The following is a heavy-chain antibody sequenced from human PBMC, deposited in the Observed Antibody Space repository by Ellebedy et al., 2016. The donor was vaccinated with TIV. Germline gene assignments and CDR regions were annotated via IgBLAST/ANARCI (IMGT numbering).Heavy chain of an antibody. V-gene: IGHV4-39*07. CDR3: ARAGKDYYGLGGGDWFDP. CDR1: GGSISSSSYY. CDR2: IYYSGST. D-gene: IGHD3-10*01. J-gene: IGHJ5*02. Sequence: MPSETLSLTCTVSGGSISSSSYYWGWIRQPPGKGLEWIGSIYYSGSTYYNPSLKSRVTISVDTSKNQFSLKLSSVTTADTAVYYCARAGKDYYGLGGGDWFDPWGQGTLVIVSS.